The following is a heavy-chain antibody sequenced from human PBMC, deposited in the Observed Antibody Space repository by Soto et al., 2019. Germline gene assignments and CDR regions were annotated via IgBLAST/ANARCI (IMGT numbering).Heavy chain of an antibody. CDR2: INPDGSEK. Sequence: GSLILSCAASGFTFSSFWMDWVRQAPGKGLEWVANINPDGSEKQYVDSVKGRFTISRDNAKNSLYLQMSSVTAEDSALYYCSRSLDSWGQGTRVTVSS. CDR3: SRSLDS. V-gene: IGHV3-7*01. J-gene: IGHJ4*02. CDR1: GFTFSSFW.